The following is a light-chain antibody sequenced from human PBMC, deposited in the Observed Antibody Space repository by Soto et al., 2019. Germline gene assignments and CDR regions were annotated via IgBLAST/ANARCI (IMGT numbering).Light chain of an antibody. CDR3: QQYGRSIT. J-gene: IGKJ5*01. Sequence: EIVLTQSPGTLSLSPGERATLSCRASQSVSSSYLAWYQQKPGQAPRLLLYGASSRATSIPDRFSGSGSGTDFTLTISRLEPEDFAVYYCQQYGRSITFGQGTRLEIK. V-gene: IGKV3-20*01. CDR1: QSVSSSY. CDR2: GAS.